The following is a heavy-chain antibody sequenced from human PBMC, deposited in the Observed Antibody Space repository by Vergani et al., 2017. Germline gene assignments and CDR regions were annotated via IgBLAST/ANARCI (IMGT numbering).Heavy chain of an antibody. CDR2: ISSSSSYT. J-gene: IGHJ4*02. D-gene: IGHD5-24*01. CDR3: ARGGYNLPTNY. Sequence: QVQLVQSGAEVKKPGASVKVSCKASGYTFTGYYMSWIRQAPGKGLEWVSYISSSSSYTNYADSVKGRFTISRDNAKNSLYLQMNSLRAEDTAVYYCARGGYNLPTNYWGQGTLVTVSS. CDR1: GYTFTGYY. V-gene: IGHV3-11*06.